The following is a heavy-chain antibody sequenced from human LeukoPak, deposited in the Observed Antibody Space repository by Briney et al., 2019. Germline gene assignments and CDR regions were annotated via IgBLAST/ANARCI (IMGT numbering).Heavy chain of an antibody. Sequence: GGSLRLSCVVSEFTFSGTWMSWVRQAPGKGLEWVSSISSSSSYIHYADSVKGRFTISRDNAKNSLYVQMNSLRAEDTALYYCARAPLHVVMYHYFDYWGQGTLVTVSS. CDR1: EFTFSGTW. CDR3: ARAPLHVVMYHYFDY. V-gene: IGHV3-21*01. D-gene: IGHD3-16*01. CDR2: ISSSSSYI. J-gene: IGHJ4*02.